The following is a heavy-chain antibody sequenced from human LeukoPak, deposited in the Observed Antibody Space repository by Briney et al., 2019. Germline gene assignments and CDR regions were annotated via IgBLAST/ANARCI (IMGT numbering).Heavy chain of an antibody. CDR3: AKDHSTDWYDWSY. CDR2: ISGSGGST. Sequence: SGGSLRLSCAASGFTFSSYAMSWVRQAPGKGLEWVSVISGSGGSTYYADFVKGRFTISRDNSKNTLYLQMNTVRAEDTAVYYCAKDHSTDWYDWSYWGQGTLVTVSS. J-gene: IGHJ4*02. CDR1: GFTFSSYA. V-gene: IGHV3-23*01. D-gene: IGHD6-19*01.